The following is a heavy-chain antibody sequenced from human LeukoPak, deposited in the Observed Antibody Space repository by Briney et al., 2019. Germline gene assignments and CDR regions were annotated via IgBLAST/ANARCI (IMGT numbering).Heavy chain of an antibody. Sequence: GGSLRLSCAASGFTFSDYYMTWIRQGPGKGLECVSYISTSSGYTNYADSVKGRFTISRDNAKNSLYLQMNSLRAEDTAMYYCARGYSYGDYWGQGTLVTVSS. J-gene: IGHJ4*02. CDR2: ISTSSGYT. CDR1: GFTFSDYY. CDR3: ARGYSYGDY. D-gene: IGHD5-18*01. V-gene: IGHV3-11*06.